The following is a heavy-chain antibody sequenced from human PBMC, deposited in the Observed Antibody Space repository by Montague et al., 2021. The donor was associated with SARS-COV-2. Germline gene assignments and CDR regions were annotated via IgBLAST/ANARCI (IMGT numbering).Heavy chain of an antibody. CDR3: ARDNYDYVWGSYRYIY. CDR1: GFTFSSYA. J-gene: IGHJ4*02. D-gene: IGHD3-16*02. V-gene: IGHV3-30*04. Sequence: RLSWSASGFTFSSYAMHWVRQAPGKGLEWVAVISYDGGNKYYADSVKGRFTISRDNSKNTLYLQMNSLRAEDTAVYYCARDNYDYVWGSYRYIYWGQGTLVTVSS. CDR2: ISYDGGNK.